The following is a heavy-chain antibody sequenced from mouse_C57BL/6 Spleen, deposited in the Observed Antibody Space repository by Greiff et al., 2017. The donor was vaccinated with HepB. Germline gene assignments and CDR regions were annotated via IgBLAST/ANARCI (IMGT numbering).Heavy chain of an antibody. J-gene: IGHJ4*01. CDR1: GFTFSDYG. CDR3: ARSPWDY. V-gene: IGHV5-17*01. CDR2: ISSGSSTI. Sequence: EVKLIESGGGLVKPGGSLKLSCAASGFTFSDYGMHWVRQAPEKGLEWVAYISSGSSTIYYADTLKGRFTITRDNAKNTLFLQMTSLRSEDTAMYYCARSPWDYWGQGTSVTVSS.